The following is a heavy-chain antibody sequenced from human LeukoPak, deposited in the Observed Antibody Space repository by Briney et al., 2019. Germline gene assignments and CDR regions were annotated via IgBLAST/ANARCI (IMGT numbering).Heavy chain of an antibody. Sequence: SETLSLTCAVYGGSFSGYYWSWIRQPPGKGLEWIGEINRSGSTNYNPSLKSRVTISVDTSKNQFSLKLSSVTAADTAVYYCARGTRYYDFWSGYPPGGHYYMDVWGIGTTVTVSS. CDR2: INRSGST. D-gene: IGHD3-3*01. V-gene: IGHV4-34*01. CDR3: ARGTRYYDFWSGYPPGGHYYMDV. CDR1: GGSFSGYY. J-gene: IGHJ6*03.